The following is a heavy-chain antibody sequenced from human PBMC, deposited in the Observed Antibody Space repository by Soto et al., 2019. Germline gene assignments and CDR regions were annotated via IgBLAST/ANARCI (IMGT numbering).Heavy chain of an antibody. Sequence: EVQLLESGGGLVQPGESLRLSCAASGFTFSSYAMSWVRQAPGKGLEWVSVISGSDDSTYYADSVKGRFTISRDNSKNTLYLIMNRLRAEDTAVDYWAKRRIASTFDYWGQGTLVTVSS. CDR3: AKRRIASTFDY. CDR2: ISGSDDST. CDR1: GFTFSSYA. V-gene: IGHV3-23*01. J-gene: IGHJ4*02. D-gene: IGHD6-6*01.